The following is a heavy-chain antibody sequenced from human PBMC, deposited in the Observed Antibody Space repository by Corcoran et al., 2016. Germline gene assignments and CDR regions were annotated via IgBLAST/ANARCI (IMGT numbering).Heavy chain of an antibody. J-gene: IGHJ5*02. CDR2: ISAYNGNT. V-gene: IGHV1-18*01. D-gene: IGHD3-10*01. CDR1: GYTFTSYG. CDR3: AREVWFGELLERGWFDP. Sequence: QVQLVQSGAEVKKPGASVKVSCKASGYTFTSYGISWVRQAPGQGLEWMGWISAYNGNTNYAQKLQGRVNMTTDTSTSTAYMELRSLRSDDTAVYYCAREVWFGELLERGWFDPWGQGTLVTVSS.